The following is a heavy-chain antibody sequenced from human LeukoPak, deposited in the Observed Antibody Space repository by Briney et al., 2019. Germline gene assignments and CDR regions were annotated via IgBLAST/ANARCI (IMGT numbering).Heavy chain of an antibody. D-gene: IGHD2-2*01. J-gene: IGHJ6*02. CDR2: IIPIFGTA. CDR3: ARDIVVVPAAAAYYYYGMDV. Sequence: ASVKVSCKASGATFSSYAISWVRQAPGQGLEWMGGIIPIFGTANYAQKFQGRVTITADESTSTAYMELSSLRSEDTAVYYCARDIVVVPAAAAYYYYGMDVWGQGTTVTVSS. V-gene: IGHV1-69*13. CDR1: GATFSSYA.